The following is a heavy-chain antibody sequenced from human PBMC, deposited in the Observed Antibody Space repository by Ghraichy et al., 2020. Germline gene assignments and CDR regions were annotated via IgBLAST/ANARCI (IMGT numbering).Heavy chain of an antibody. Sequence: GESLNISCAVSGITFSSYAMSWVRQAPGKGLEWDSAINNRGDSTYYADSVKGRFTISRDKSKNTLFVQMNSLSAEDTAVYYCAKRQYCSGGSCYSRALDYWGQGALFTVSS. CDR2: INNRGDST. D-gene: IGHD2-15*01. CDR3: AKRQYCSGGSCYSRALDY. V-gene: IGHV3-23*01. CDR1: GITFSSYA. J-gene: IGHJ4*02.